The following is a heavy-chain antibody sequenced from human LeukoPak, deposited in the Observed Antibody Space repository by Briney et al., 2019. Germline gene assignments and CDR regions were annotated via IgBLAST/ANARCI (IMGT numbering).Heavy chain of an antibody. D-gene: IGHD4-17*01. Sequence: GASVKVSCKASGYTFTSYYMHWVRQAPGQGLEWMGIINPSGGSTSYAQKFQGRVTMTRDMSTSTVYMELSSLRSEDTAVYYCARDRDYGDYVLSGIDYRGQGTLVTVSS. CDR1: GYTFTSYY. CDR2: INPSGGST. J-gene: IGHJ4*02. CDR3: ARDRDYGDYVLSGIDY. V-gene: IGHV1-46*01.